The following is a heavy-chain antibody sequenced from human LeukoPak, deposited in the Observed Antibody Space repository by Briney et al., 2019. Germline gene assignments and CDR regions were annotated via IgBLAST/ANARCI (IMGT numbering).Heavy chain of an antibody. D-gene: IGHD4-17*01. J-gene: IGHJ4*02. CDR2: IKQDGSET. Sequence: GGPLRLSCTASAFTFSSYWMSWVRQAPGKGLEWVANIKQDGSETYYVDSVKGRFTISRDNTKNSLYLQMNSLRAEDTAVYYCARWFLGRGDYGIGFAYWGQGTLVTVSS. V-gene: IGHV3-7*01. CDR1: AFTFSSYW. CDR3: ARWFLGRGDYGIGFAY.